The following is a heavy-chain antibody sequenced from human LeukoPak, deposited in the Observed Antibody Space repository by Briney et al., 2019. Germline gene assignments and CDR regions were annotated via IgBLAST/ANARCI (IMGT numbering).Heavy chain of an antibody. J-gene: IGHJ4*02. V-gene: IGHV3-23*01. D-gene: IGHD4-17*01. CDR1: GFTFSTYA. CDR2: ISTSGDNT. CDR3: AKERSAVTTGLFDS. Sequence: PGGSLRLSRAASGFTFSTYAMSWVRQAPGKGLEWVSAISTSGDNTYYADSVKGRFTISRDNSKNTLYLQINSLRVEDTAIYYCAKERSAVTTGLFDSWGQGTLVTVSS.